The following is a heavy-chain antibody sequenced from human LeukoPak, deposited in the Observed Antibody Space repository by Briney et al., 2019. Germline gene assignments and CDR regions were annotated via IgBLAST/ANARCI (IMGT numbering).Heavy chain of an antibody. J-gene: IGHJ3*02. Sequence: ASVKVSSKASGYTFTSYAMNWVRQAPGQGLEWMGWINTNTGNPTYAQGFTGRFVFSLDTSVSTAYLQISSLKAEDTAVYYCASPDILTGYGAFDIWGQGTMVTVSS. CDR1: GYTFTSYA. CDR3: ASPDILTGYGAFDI. CDR2: INTNTGNP. V-gene: IGHV7-4-1*02. D-gene: IGHD3-9*01.